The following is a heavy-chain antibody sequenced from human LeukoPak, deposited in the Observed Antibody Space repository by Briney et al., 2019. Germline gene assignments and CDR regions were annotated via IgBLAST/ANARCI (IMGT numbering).Heavy chain of an antibody. Sequence: PGGSLRLSCAASGFTVSSNYMSWVRQAPGKGLEWVSIIYSGGSTYYADSVKGRFTISRDNSKNTLYLQMNSLRAEDTAVYYCARSLWSGFYYYYYMDVWGKGTTVTVSS. V-gene: IGHV3-53*01. CDR1: GFTVSSNY. CDR3: ARSLWSGFYYYYYMDV. CDR2: IYSGGST. J-gene: IGHJ6*03. D-gene: IGHD3-3*01.